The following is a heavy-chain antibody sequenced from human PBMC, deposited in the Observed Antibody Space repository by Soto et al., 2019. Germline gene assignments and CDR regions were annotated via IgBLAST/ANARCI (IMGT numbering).Heavy chain of an antibody. D-gene: IGHD3-22*01. V-gene: IGHV3-23*01. Sequence: GSLRLSCAASGFTFSSYAMRWVRQAPGKGLEWVSAIVGSGGSTYYADSVKGRFTISRDNSKNTLYLQMNSLRAEDTAVYYCAKDRQITMIVVAINWFDPWGQGTLVTVSS. CDR3: AKDRQITMIVVAINWFDP. J-gene: IGHJ5*02. CDR1: GFTFSSYA. CDR2: IVGSGGST.